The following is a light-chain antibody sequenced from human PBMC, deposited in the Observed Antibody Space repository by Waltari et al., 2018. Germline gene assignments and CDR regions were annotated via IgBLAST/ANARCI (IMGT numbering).Light chain of an antibody. J-gene: IGKJ4*01. CDR1: QSISNW. V-gene: IGKV1-5*03. Sequence: DIQMTQSPSTLSASVGDRVTITCRASQSISNWLARYQQKPGKAPKLLIYKASTIESGVPSGFSGRGSGTEFTLTISSLQPDDFATYYCQQYNSYSLLTFGGGTKVEIK. CDR2: KAS. CDR3: QQYNSYSLLT.